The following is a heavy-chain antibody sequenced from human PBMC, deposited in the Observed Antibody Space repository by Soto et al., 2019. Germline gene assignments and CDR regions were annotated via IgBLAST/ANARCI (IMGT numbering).Heavy chain of an antibody. CDR3: AKDTHLDTAMVTY. J-gene: IGHJ4*02. V-gene: IGHV3-23*01. D-gene: IGHD5-18*01. CDR2: ISVIGDYM. Sequence: PGGSLRLSCAASGFTFSSYAMSWVRQAPGKGLEWVSSISVIGDYMFYADSVKGRFTISRDDSKNTLYLQMNSLRAEDTAVYYCAKDTHLDTAMVTYWGQGTLVTVSS. CDR1: GFTFSSYA.